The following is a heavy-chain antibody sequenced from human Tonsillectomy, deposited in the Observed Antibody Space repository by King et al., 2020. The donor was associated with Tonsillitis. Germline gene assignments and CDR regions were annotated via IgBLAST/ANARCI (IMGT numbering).Heavy chain of an antibody. Sequence: DVQLVESGAEVKKPGESLRISCAGSGYSFTNYWISWVRQMPGKGLEWMGRIDPSDSYTNYSPSFQGHVTISSDKSISTAYLQWSSLKASDTAMYYCARHGGQWFGELLVWGQGTLVTVSS. CDR3: ARHGGQWFGELLV. D-gene: IGHD3-10*01. J-gene: IGHJ4*02. V-gene: IGHV5-10-1*03. CDR2: IDPSDSYT. CDR1: GYSFTNYW.